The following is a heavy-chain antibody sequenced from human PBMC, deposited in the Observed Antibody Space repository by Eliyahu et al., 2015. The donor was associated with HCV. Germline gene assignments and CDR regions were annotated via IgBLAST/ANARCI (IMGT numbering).Heavy chain of an antibody. J-gene: IGHJ4*02. Sequence: EVQLLESGGGLVQPGGSLRLSCAASGFTFSNYAMSWVRQAPGKGLEWVSAITGSGGTTYYADSVQGRFTISRDNSNNTLYLQMNSLRAEDTAVYYCAYTWWELLPTPDYWGQGTLVTVSS. CDR1: GFTFSNYA. V-gene: IGHV3-23*01. D-gene: IGHD1-26*01. CDR3: AYTWWELLPTPDY. CDR2: ITGSGGTT.